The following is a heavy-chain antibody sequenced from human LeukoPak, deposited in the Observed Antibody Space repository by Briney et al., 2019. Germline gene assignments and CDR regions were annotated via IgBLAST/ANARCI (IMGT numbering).Heavy chain of an antibody. D-gene: IGHD1-26*01. J-gene: IGHJ4*02. CDR3: AREGGSNPTFDL. CDR2: IYPGDSDA. CDR1: GYSFTNYW. V-gene: IGHV5-51*01. Sequence: GESLKISCRGSGYSFTNYWIGWVRQMPGKGLEWMGIIYPGDSDARYSPSFEGRVTISVVKTINTAYLQWSSLKASDNAMYYCAREGGSNPTFDLWGQGTLVTVSS.